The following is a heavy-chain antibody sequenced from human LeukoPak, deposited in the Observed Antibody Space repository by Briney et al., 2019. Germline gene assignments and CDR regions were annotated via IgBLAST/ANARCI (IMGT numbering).Heavy chain of an antibody. CDR3: ARYNGPNYYSYYMDV. V-gene: IGHV4-4*09. Sequence: PSETLSLTCTVSGGSIRTYYWSWIRQPPGKGLEWIGYIYPGGSANYSPSLESRVSISVDTPKNQFSLKLFSVTAADAAVYYCARYNGPNYYSYYMDVWGIGTTVTVSS. J-gene: IGHJ6*03. CDR2: IYPGGSA. CDR1: GGSIRTYY. D-gene: IGHD2-8*01.